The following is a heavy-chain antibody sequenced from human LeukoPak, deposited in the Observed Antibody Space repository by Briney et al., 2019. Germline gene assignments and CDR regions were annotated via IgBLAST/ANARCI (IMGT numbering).Heavy chain of an antibody. CDR2: IIPIFGTA. CDR1: GGTFSSYA. CDR3: ARDPIRYCSGGSCYTGYFDY. V-gene: IGHV1-69*13. Sequence: SVRVSCKASGGTFSSYAISWVRQAPGQGLEWMGGIIPIFGTANYAQKFQGRVTITADESTSTAYMELSSLRSEDTAVYYCARDPIRYCSGGSCYTGYFDYWDQGTLVTVSS. D-gene: IGHD2-15*01. J-gene: IGHJ4*02.